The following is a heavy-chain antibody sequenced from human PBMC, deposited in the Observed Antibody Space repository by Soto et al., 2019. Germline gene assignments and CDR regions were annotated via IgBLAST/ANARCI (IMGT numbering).Heavy chain of an antibody. CDR1: GYTFSNYD. CDR2: VNPNNGDT. V-gene: IGHV1-8*01. Sequence: QVQLVQSGAELKKPGASVKVSCKASGYTFSNYDMNWVRQATGQGPEWIGWVNPNNGDTGYAQTFQGRVTLTTDISTTTAYIELTSLRSDTTDIYHCAKVSRNGSAIDFPYWGQGTLIIVSS. CDR3: AKVSRNGSAIDFPY. D-gene: IGHD3-10*01. J-gene: IGHJ4*02.